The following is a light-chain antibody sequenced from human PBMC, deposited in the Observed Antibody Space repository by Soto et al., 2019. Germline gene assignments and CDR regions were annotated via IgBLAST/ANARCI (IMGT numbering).Light chain of an antibody. CDR3: CSYGGIKGV. V-gene: IGLV2-8*01. J-gene: IGLJ3*02. CDR2: EVS. CDR1: SSDVGSYNY. Sequence: QSALTQPPSASGSPGQSVTISCTGTSSDVGSYNYVSWYQQHPGKAPKLMIYEVSKRPSGVPDRFSGSKSGNTASLTVSGLQAEDEAEYYCCSYGGIKGVFGEGTKVTVL.